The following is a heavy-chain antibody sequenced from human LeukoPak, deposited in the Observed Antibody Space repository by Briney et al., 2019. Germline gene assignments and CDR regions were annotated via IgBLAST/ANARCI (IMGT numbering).Heavy chain of an antibody. Sequence: PGGSLRLSCAASGFTFDDYAMHWVRQAPGKGLEWVSGISWNSGSIGYADSVKGRFTISRDNAKNSLYLQMNSLRAEDTALYYCAKGTYYYDSSGTGAFDIWGQGTMVTVSS. D-gene: IGHD3-22*01. V-gene: IGHV3-9*01. J-gene: IGHJ3*02. CDR2: ISWNSGSI. CDR1: GFTFDDYA. CDR3: AKGTYYYDSSGTGAFDI.